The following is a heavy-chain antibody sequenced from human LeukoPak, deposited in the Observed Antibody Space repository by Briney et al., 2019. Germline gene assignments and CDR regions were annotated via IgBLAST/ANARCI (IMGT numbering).Heavy chain of an antibody. Sequence: SVKVSCKASGYTFTSYGISWVRQAPGHGLEWMGWISAYNGNTNYAQKLQGRVTMTTDTSTSTAYMELRSLRSDDTAVYYCARDYGDYSWFDPWGQGSLVTVSS. D-gene: IGHD4-17*01. J-gene: IGHJ5*02. CDR3: ARDYGDYSWFDP. V-gene: IGHV1-18*04. CDR2: ISAYNGNT. CDR1: GYTFTSYG.